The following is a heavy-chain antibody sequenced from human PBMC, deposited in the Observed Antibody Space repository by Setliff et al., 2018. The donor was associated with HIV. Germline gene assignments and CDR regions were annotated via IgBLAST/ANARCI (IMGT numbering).Heavy chain of an antibody. D-gene: IGHD2-15*01. J-gene: IGHJ4*02. CDR3: VKGAGGYYDF. V-gene: IGHV1-2*02. CDR1: GGTFSGYY. CDR2: INPNSGGT. Sequence: ASVKVSCKASGGTFSGYYIYWVRQAPGQGLQWVGWINPNSGGTKYPQKFQGRVTMTRDTSISTAYMDLTRLRYDDTAVYYCVKGAGGYYDFWSQGTLVTVSS.